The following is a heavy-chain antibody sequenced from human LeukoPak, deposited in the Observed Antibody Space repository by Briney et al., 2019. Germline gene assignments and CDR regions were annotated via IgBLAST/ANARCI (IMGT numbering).Heavy chain of an antibody. Sequence: GGSLRLSCAASGFTFSNYWMHWVRHAPGKGLVWVSRINSDGSSTTYADSVKGRFTISKDNAKNTLYLQMNSLRAEDTAVYYCARDPHGYWWFDPWGQGTLVTVSS. J-gene: IGHJ5*02. CDR3: ARDPHGYWWFDP. CDR2: INSDGSST. CDR1: GFTFSNYW. D-gene: IGHD5-18*01. V-gene: IGHV3-74*03.